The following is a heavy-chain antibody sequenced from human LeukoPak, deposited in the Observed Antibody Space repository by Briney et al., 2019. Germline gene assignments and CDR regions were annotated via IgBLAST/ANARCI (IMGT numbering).Heavy chain of an antibody. CDR3: ARRVMTANDAFDI. CDR1: GFTFRSYC. V-gene: IGHV3-21*01. D-gene: IGHD2-21*01. CDR2: ISSSSSYI. J-gene: IGHJ3*02. Sequence: GGSLRLSCAASGFTFRSYCMNWVRQAPGKGLEWVSSISSSSSYIYYADSMKGRFTISRDNAKNSLYLQMNSLRAEDTAVYYCARRVMTANDAFDIWGHGTMVTVSS.